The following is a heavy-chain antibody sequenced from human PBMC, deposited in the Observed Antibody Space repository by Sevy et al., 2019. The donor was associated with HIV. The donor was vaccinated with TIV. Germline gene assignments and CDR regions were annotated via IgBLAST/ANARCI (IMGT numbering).Heavy chain of an antibody. CDR3: TKESLRGTYIRGDFDH. CDR2: ISSDGSNQ. D-gene: IGHD3-10*02. Sequence: GGSLRLSCSGFGFTFQAFGMHWVRQAPGKGPEWLAVISSDGSNQNYADSVKGRFTISRDNSKNLLFLQMNSLIPNDTAVYFCTKESLRGTYIRGDFDHWGQGTLVTVSS. CDR1: GFTFQAFG. J-gene: IGHJ4*02. V-gene: IGHV3-30*18.